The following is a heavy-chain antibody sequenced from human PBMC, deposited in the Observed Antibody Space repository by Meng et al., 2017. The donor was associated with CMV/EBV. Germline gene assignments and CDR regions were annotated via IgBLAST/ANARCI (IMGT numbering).Heavy chain of an antibody. CDR2: TYYRSKWYN. CDR3: AGGGGDTAMVDY. CDR1: GDSVSSNSAA. D-gene: IGHD5-18*01. Sequence: LRLSCAISGDSVSSNSAAWNWIRQSPSRGLEWLGRTYYRSKWYNDYAVSVKSRITINPDTSKNQFSLQLNSVTPEDTAVYYCAGGGGDTAMVDYWGQGTLVTVSS. J-gene: IGHJ4*02. V-gene: IGHV6-1*01.